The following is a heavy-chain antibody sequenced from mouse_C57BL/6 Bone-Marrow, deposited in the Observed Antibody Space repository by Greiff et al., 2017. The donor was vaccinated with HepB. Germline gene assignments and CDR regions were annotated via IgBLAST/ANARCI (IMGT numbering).Heavy chain of an antibody. CDR1: GFTFSSYG. CDR3: ARQCITTVVAHFDY. V-gene: IGHV5-6*01. Sequence: EVQRVESGGDLVKPGGSLKLSYAASGFTFSSYGMSWVRQTPDKRLEWVATISSGGSYTYYPDSVKGRFTISRDNAKNTLYLQMSSLKSEDTAMYYCARQCITTVVAHFDYWGQGTTLTVSS. CDR2: ISSGGSYT. D-gene: IGHD1-1*01. J-gene: IGHJ2*01.